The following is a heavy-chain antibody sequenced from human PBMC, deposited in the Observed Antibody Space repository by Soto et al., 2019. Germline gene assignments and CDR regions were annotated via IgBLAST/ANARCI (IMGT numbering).Heavy chain of an antibody. V-gene: IGHV5-51*01. CDR3: ARQYGRRIDY. J-gene: IGHJ4*02. Sequence: GESLKISCKGSGYSFTTNWIGWVRQMPGKGLQRMRIIYPSASHTRYSPSFQGHVTISADKSISTAYLQWSSLKASDTAMYYCARQYGRRIDYWGQGTQVTVSS. CDR2: IYPSASHT. CDR1: GYSFTTNW. D-gene: IGHD2-8*01.